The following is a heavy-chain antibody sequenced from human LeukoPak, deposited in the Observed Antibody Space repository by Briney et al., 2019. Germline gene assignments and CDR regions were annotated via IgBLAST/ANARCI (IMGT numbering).Heavy chain of an antibody. D-gene: IGHD4-17*01. CDR2: IYWDDDK. J-gene: IGHJ4*02. CDR1: GFSLSTSGVG. CDR3: AHSSSYGDYFDY. Sequence: GSGPTLVKPTQTLTLTCTFSGFSLSTSGVGVGWIRQPPGKALEWLTLIYWDDDKRYSPSLKSRLTITKDTSKNQVVLTVTNMDPVDTATYYCAHSSSYGDYFDYWGQGTLVTVSS. V-gene: IGHV2-5*02.